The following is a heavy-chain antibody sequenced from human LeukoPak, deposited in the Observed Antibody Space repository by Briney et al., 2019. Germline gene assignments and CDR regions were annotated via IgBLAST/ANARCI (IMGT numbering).Heavy chain of an antibody. J-gene: IGHJ5*02. CDR2: VYYSGST. CDR1: GGSISSYY. Sequence: SETLSLTCTVSGGSISSYYWSWIRQPPGKGLEWIGYVYYSGSTNYNPSLKSRVTISVDTSKNQFSLKLSSVTAADTAVYYCARGPRTGPKQRLVRIWFDPCGQGTLVTVSA. D-gene: IGHD6-13*01. CDR3: ARGPRTGPKQRLVRIWFDP. V-gene: IGHV4-59*01.